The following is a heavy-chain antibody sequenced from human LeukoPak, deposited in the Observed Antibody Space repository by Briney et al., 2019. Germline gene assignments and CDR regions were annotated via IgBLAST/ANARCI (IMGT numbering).Heavy chain of an antibody. J-gene: IGHJ3*02. CDR2: IVHSGNT. CDR3: ARFGSSTWYKGAFDI. V-gene: IGHV4-34*12. Sequence: SETLSLTCAVYGGSFSGYYWSWIRQPPGKGPEWIGEIVHSGNTKYNPSLKSRVTISVDTSKNQFSLNLTSVTAADTAVYYCARFGSSTWYKGAFDIWGQGTMVTVAS. CDR1: GGSFSGYY. D-gene: IGHD1-1*01.